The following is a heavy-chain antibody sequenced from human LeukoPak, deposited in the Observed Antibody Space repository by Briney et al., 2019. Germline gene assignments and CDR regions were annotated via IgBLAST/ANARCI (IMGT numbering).Heavy chain of an antibody. CDR1: GGSISSINW. J-gene: IGHJ4*02. D-gene: IGHD3-22*01. CDR2: IYHSGST. CDR3: ARVYYDSSGYPSFYFDY. Sequence: PSETLSLTCAVSGGSISSINWWSWVRQPPGKGLEWIGEIYHSGSTNYNPSLKSRVTISVDKSKNQFSLKLSSVTAADTAIYYCARVYYDSSGYPSFYFDYWGQGTLVTVSS. V-gene: IGHV4-4*02.